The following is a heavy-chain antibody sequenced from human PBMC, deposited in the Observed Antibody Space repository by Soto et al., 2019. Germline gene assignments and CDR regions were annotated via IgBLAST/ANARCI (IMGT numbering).Heavy chain of an antibody. V-gene: IGHV3-11*04. CDR2: INRDSKTV. J-gene: IGHJ4*02. CDR3: ASSGDSAGWGIDF. CDR1: GFSFSDYY. D-gene: IGHD6-19*01. Sequence: QVQLVESGGGLVKAGGSLRLSCAASGFSFSDYYMSWIRQAPGKGLEWVSYINRDSKTVYYAESVKGRFSISRDNAKKSLSLQMNSLRDEDTALYYCASSGDSAGWGIDFWGQGTLVTVSS.